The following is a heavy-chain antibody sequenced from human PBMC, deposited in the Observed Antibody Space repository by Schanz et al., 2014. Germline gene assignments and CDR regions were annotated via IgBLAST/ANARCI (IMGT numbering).Heavy chain of an antibody. CDR1: GYTFTSYH. Sequence: QVQLVQSGPEVKKPGASVKVSCKASGYTFTSYHFNWVRQAAGQGLEWMGWMKPDSGETGYALKFQGRVTMTRDPSRNTAYMELSSLRSEDTAVYYCARTVYYDFWSGYPDYWGQGTLVTVSS. CDR3: ARTVYYDFWSGYPDY. CDR2: MKPDSGET. V-gene: IGHV1-8*01. J-gene: IGHJ4*02. D-gene: IGHD3-3*01.